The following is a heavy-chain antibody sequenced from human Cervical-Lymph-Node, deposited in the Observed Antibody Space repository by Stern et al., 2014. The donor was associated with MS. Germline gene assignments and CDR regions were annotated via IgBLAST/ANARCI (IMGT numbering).Heavy chain of an antibody. D-gene: IGHD2-2*01. CDR3: AKGGIVVVPAAMNYYYGMDV. V-gene: IGHV3-23*01. CDR2: ISGSGGST. Sequence: QLLESGGGLVQPGGSLRLSCAASGFTFSSYAMSWVRQAPGKGLEWVSAISGSGGSTNYADSVKGRFTISRDNSKNTLYLQMNSLRAEDTAVYYCAKGGIVVVPAAMNYYYGMDVWGQGTTVTVSS. J-gene: IGHJ6*02. CDR1: GFTFSSYA.